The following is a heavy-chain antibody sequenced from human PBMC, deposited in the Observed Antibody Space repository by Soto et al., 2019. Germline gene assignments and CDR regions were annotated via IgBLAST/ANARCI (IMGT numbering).Heavy chain of an antibody. CDR1: DFTLSNAR. V-gene: IGHV3-15*07. CDR3: STGGYPSGLDY. D-gene: IGHD3-10*01. J-gene: IGHJ4*02. CDR2: IKSKVDGGTT. Sequence: EVQLVESGGRSVKPGGSLRLSCAVSDFTLSNARMNWVRQAPGKGLEWVGRIKSKVDGGTTDYAAPVKGRFTISRDDSKNMLFLQMNSLKSEDTAVYYCSTGGYPSGLDYWGQGTLVTVSS.